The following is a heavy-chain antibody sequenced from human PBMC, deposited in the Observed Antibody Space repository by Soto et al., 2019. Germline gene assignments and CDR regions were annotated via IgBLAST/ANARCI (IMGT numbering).Heavy chain of an antibody. CDR3: ARAVAVPADFDY. V-gene: IGHV1-46*01. CDR1: GYTFTSYY. Sequence: ASVKVACKASGYTFTSYYLQWVRQAPGQGLEWMGVINPSGGGTKYAQKFQGRVTITRDTSASTAYMELSSLRSEDTAVFYCARAVAVPADFDYWGQGT. CDR2: INPSGGGT. J-gene: IGHJ4*02. D-gene: IGHD6-19*01.